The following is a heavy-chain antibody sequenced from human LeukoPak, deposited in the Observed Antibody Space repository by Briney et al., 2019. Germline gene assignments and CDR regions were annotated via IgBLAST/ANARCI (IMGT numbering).Heavy chain of an antibody. D-gene: IGHD6-13*01. CDR3: ATGGAAAGTNDAFDI. Sequence: ASVKISCNVSGYTFTDYYMHWVQQAPGKGPEWMGLVDPEDGETIYAEQFQGRVTITADTSTDTAYMELRSLRSEDTAVYYCATGGAAAGTNDAFDIWGQGTMVTVSS. J-gene: IGHJ3*02. CDR1: GYTFTDYY. V-gene: IGHV1-69-2*01. CDR2: VDPEDGET.